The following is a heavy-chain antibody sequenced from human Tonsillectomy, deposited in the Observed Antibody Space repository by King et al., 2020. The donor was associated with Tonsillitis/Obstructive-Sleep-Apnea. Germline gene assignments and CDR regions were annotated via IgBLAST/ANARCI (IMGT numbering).Heavy chain of an antibody. V-gene: IGHV3-33*06. D-gene: IGHD3-22*01. CDR3: AKRRTADYYDSRGYYSDWYFDL. CDR2: IWYDGSKK. CDR1: GFTFSNYG. Sequence: VQLVESGGGVVQPGRSLRLSCAASGFTFSNYGMHWVRQAPGKGLEWVAIIWYDGSKKYYSDSVKGRFTISRDSSKNTLYLQMNSLRVEDTAMYYCAKRRTADYYDSRGYYSDWYFDLWGRGTLVTVSS. J-gene: IGHJ2*01.